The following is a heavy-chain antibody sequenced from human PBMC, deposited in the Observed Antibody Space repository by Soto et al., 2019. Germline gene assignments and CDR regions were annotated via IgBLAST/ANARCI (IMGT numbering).Heavy chain of an antibody. CDR3: ARETVATIIDYYYYYAMDV. V-gene: IGHV1-18*01. D-gene: IGHD5-12*01. Sequence: QVQLVQSGAEVKKPGASVKVSCKASGYTFTSYGISWVRQAPGQGLEWMGWISAYNGNTNYAQKLQGRVTMTTDTSTSTAYMELRSLRSDDTAVYYCARETVATIIDYYYYYAMDVWGQGTTVTVSS. J-gene: IGHJ6*02. CDR1: GYTFTSYG. CDR2: ISAYNGNT.